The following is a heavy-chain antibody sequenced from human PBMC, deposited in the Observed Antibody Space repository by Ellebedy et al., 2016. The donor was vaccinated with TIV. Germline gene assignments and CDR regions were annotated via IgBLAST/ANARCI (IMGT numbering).Heavy chain of an antibody. CDR1: GYTFTSYY. D-gene: IGHD6-19*01. J-gene: IGHJ6*02. V-gene: IGHV1-46*01. Sequence: ASVKVSXKASGYTFTSYYMHWVRQAPGQGLEWMGIINPSGGSTSYAQKFQGRVTMTRDTSTSTVYMELSSLRSEDTAVYYCASPGYSSGWYDYYYGMDVWGQGTTVTVSS. CDR2: INPSGGST. CDR3: ASPGYSSGWYDYYYGMDV.